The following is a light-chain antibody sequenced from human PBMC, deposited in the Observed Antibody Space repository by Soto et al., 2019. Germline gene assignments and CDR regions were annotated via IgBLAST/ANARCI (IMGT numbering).Light chain of an antibody. Sequence: EIVMTQSPATLSVSPGERATLSCRASRNINRKLAWYQQKPGQAPRLLISGASTRATCIPAMFSGSGSGTEFTLTISSLQSEDFAVYYCQQYYDYPPLIFGGGTKVEIK. CDR1: RNINRK. CDR2: GAS. V-gene: IGKV3-15*01. CDR3: QQYYDYPPLI. J-gene: IGKJ4*01.